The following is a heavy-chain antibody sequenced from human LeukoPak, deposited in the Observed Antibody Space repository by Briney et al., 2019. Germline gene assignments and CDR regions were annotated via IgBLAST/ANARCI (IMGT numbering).Heavy chain of an antibody. J-gene: IGHJ6*03. Sequence: SDTLSLPCSVSGLPISNYYWRWLPHPRGGALEGIGYMYYSGSTNYTPSLKSRVTISVDTSRNQFSLKLSSVTAADTAVYYCARLTSHWDYYYYMDVWGKGTTVTVSS. CDR1: GLPISNYY. CDR3: ARLTSHWDYYYYMDV. D-gene: IGHD2-21*02. V-gene: IGHV4-59*08. CDR2: MYYSGST.